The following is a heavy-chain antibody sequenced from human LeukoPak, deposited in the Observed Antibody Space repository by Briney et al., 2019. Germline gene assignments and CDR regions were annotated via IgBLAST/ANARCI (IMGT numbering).Heavy chain of an antibody. J-gene: IGHJ6*03. CDR1: GFTFSTYS. D-gene: IGHD1-20*01. V-gene: IGHV3-48*01. Sequence: PGGSLRLSCAASGFTFSTYSMNWVRQAPWKGLEWVSYISSSSSTIYYADSVKGRFTISRDNAKNSLYLQMNSLRAEDTAVYYCARDSGNWNYGYYYMDVWGKGTTVTVSS. CDR2: ISSSSSTI. CDR3: ARDSGNWNYGYYYMDV.